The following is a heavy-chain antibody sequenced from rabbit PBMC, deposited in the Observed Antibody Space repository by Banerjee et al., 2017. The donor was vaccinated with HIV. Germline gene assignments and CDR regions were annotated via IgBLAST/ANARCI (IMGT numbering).Heavy chain of an antibody. V-gene: IGHV1S45*01. Sequence: QEQLVESGGGLVQPEGSLTLTCTASGFSFSSGYDMCWVRQAPGKGLEWIACIDAGSSGNTVYASWAKGRFTISKTSSTTVTLQMTSLTAADTATYFCASDLAGVIGWNFSLWGQGTLVTVS. CDR2: IDAGSSGNT. CDR3: ASDLAGVIGWNFSL. D-gene: IGHD4-1*01. J-gene: IGHJ4*01. CDR1: GFSFSSGYD.